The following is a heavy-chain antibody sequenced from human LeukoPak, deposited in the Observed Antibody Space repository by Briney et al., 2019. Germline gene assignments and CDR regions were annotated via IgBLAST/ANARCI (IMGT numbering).Heavy chain of an antibody. CDR2: IYTSGST. CDR3: AASSSSWFRSRAFDI. V-gene: IGHV4-4*07. CDR1: GGSISSYY. J-gene: IGHJ3*02. Sequence: PSETLSLTCTVSGGSISSYYWSWIRQPAGKGLDWIGRIYTSGSTNYNPSLKSRVTMSVDTSKNQFSLKLSSVTAADTAVYYCAASSSSWFRSRAFDIWGQGTMVTVSS. D-gene: IGHD6-13*01.